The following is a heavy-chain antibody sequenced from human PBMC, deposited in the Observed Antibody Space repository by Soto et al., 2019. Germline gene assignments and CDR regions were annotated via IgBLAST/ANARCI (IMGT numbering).Heavy chain of an antibody. Sequence: QVTVKESGPVLVKPTENLTLNYTVSGFSLSNAGLGVSWIRQPPGKALEWLAHIFSNDEKSYSTSLKSRLTISKDTSKSQVVLIMTNMVPVDTATYYCASTYSSGWYWFDPWGQGTLVTVSS. CDR3: ASTYSSGWYWFDP. D-gene: IGHD6-13*01. CDR2: IFSNDEK. CDR1: GFSLSNAGLG. J-gene: IGHJ5*02. V-gene: IGHV2-26*04.